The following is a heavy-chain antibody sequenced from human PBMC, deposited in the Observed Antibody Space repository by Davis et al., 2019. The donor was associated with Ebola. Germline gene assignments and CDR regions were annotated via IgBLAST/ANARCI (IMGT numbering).Heavy chain of an antibody. CDR3: AKDSGWQMSP. D-gene: IGHD6-19*01. CDR2: IKQDGSEK. CDR1: GFTFGNYY. Sequence: PGGSLRLSCAASGFTFGNYYMSWVRQAPGKGLEWVGKIKQDGSEKHYVDSVKGRFTISRDNAKNSVYLQMNSLRGEDTAVYYCAKDSGWQMSPWGQGTLVTVSS. J-gene: IGHJ5*02. V-gene: IGHV3-7*04.